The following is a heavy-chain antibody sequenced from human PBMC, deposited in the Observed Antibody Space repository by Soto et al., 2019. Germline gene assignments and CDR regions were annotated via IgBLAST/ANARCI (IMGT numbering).Heavy chain of an antibody. V-gene: IGHV3-33*01. CDR1: GFTFSSYG. Sequence: QVQLVESGGGVVQPGRSLRLSCAASGFTFSSYGMHWVRQAPGKGLEWVAVIWFDGSNKLYADSVKGRFTIARDNYKNPVSMQMNSLRDEDSAAYYCATAGRNLGQGTLGTVSS. CDR3: ATAGRN. J-gene: IGHJ4*02. CDR2: IWFDGSNK.